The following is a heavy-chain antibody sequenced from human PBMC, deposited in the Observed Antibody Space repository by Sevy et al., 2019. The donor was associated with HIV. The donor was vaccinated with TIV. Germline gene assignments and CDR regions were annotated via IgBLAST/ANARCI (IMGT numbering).Heavy chain of an antibody. V-gene: IGHV3-7*02. D-gene: IGHD2-15*01. CDR3: VRAIQLAASY. CDR1: AINIRDYW. CDR2: INPDGSKI. Sequence: GGSLKLSCEASAINIRDYWMNWVRQAPGKGLEWVANINPDGSKIYYADSVKGRLTISRCYAKKSVFLQMTSLRAEDTAVYYCVRAIQLAASYWGQGMLVTVSS. J-gene: IGHJ4*02.